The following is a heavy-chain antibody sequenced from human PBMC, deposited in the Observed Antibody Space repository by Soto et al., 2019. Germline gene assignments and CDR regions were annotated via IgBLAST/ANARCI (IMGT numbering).Heavy chain of an antibody. CDR1: GFTFSSYS. CDR3: ARGGIVVVPAAKINNWFDP. J-gene: IGHJ5*02. D-gene: IGHD2-2*01. V-gene: IGHV3-21*01. Sequence: ESGGGLVKPGGSLRLSCAASGFTFSSYSMNWVRQAPGKGLEWVSSISSSSSYIYYADSVKGRFTISRDNAKNSLYLQMNSLRAEDTAVYYCARGGIVVVPAAKINNWFDPWGQGTLVTVSS. CDR2: ISSSSSYI.